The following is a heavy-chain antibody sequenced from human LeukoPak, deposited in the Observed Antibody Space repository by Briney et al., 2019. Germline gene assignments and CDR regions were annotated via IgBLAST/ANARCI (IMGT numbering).Heavy chain of an antibody. CDR2: ISVGNGNT. CDR3: ARDLIVYGSGSYFDY. CDR1: GYTFTTYS. V-gene: IGHV1-3*01. D-gene: IGHD3-10*01. Sequence: GASVKVSCKTSGYTFTTYSIHWVRQAPGQGLEWMAWISVGNGNTKYSQNFQGRLTITTDTSASTAYMELSSLRSEDTALYFCARDLIVYGSGSYFDYWGQGTLVTVSS. J-gene: IGHJ4*02.